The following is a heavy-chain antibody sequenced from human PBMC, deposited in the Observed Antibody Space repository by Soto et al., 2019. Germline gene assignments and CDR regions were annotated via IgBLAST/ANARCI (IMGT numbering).Heavy chain of an antibody. V-gene: IGHV1-69*13. Sequence: SVKVSCKASGYTFTGYYMHWVRQAPGQGLEWMGGINPNIGTANYAQKFQGRVTITADESTSTAYMELSSLRSEDTAVYYCARGFTDKYYDFWSGPRPYYYYGMDVWGQGTTVTVSS. CDR1: GYTFTGYY. J-gene: IGHJ6*02. CDR2: INPNIGTA. CDR3: ARGFTDKYYDFWSGPRPYYYYGMDV. D-gene: IGHD3-3*01.